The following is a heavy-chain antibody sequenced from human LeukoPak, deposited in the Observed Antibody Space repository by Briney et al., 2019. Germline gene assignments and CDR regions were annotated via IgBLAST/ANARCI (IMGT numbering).Heavy chain of an antibody. J-gene: IGHJ6*03. D-gene: IGHD1-1*01. CDR1: GYTFTGYY. V-gene: IGHV1-8*03. CDR2: MNPNSGNT. Sequence: ASVKVSCKASGYTFTGYYMHWVRQAPGQGLEWMGWMNPNSGNTGYAQRFQGRVTITRNTSISTAYMELSSLRSEDTAVYYCARSLERRPCYYYYMDVWGKGTTVTVSS. CDR3: ARSLERRPCYYYYMDV.